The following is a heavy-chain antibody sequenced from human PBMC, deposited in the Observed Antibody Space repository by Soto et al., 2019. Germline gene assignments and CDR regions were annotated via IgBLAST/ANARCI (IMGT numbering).Heavy chain of an antibody. CDR3: ASLPGGIAEKDRVYYFDY. J-gene: IGHJ4*02. V-gene: IGHV3-23*01. CDR2: ISGSGGST. Sequence: GGSLRLSCAASGFTFSSYAMSWVRQAPGKGLEWVSAISGSGGSTYYADSVKGRFTISRDNSKNTLYLQMNSLRAEDTAVYYCASLPGGIAEKDRVYYFDYWGQGTLVTVSS. D-gene: IGHD6-13*01. CDR1: GFTFSSYA.